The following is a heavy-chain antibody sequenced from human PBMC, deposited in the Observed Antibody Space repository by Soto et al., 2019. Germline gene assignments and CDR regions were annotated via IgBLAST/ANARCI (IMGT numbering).Heavy chain of an antibody. D-gene: IGHD6-19*01. V-gene: IGHV3-30-3*01. CDR1: GFTFSSYA. CDR3: ARDRREQWLVLAYYYYGMDV. J-gene: IGHJ6*02. CDR2: ISYDGSNK. Sequence: QVQLVESGGGVVQPGRSLRLSCAASGFTFSSYAMHWVRQAPGKGLEWVAVISYDGSNKYYADSVKGRFTISRDNSKNTLYLQMNSLGAEDTAVYYCARDRREQWLVLAYYYYGMDVWGQGTTVTVSS.